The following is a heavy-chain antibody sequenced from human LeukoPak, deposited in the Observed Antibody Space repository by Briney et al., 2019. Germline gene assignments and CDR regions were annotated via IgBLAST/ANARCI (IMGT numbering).Heavy chain of an antibody. CDR1: GYTFTSYY. Sequence: GASVKVSCKASGYTFTSYYMHWVRQAPGQGLEWMGIINPSGGSTSYAQKFQGRVTMTRDTSTSTVYMELSSLRSEDTAVYYCARARSKVYQLLSSDYWGQGTLVTVSS. CDR2: INPSGGST. J-gene: IGHJ4*02. V-gene: IGHV1-46*01. D-gene: IGHD2-2*01. CDR3: ARARSKVYQLLSSDY.